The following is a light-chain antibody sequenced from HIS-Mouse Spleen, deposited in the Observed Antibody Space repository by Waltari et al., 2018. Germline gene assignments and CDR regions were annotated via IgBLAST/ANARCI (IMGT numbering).Light chain of an antibody. CDR2: DAS. CDR3: QQFNSYPLT. CDR1: TGISSA. Sequence: AIQLTQSPSSLPASVGDRGNITCRASTGISSALAWYQQKPGKAPKLLFYDASSLESGVPSRFSGSGSGTDFTLTISSLQPEDFATYYCQQFNSYPLTFGGGTKVEIK. V-gene: IGKV1-13*02. J-gene: IGKJ4*01.